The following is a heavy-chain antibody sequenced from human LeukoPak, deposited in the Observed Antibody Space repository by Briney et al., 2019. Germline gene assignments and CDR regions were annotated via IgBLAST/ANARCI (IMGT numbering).Heavy chain of an antibody. J-gene: IGHJ3*01. CDR1: GFTFSSYA. D-gene: IGHD4-17*01. CDR3: ARDPNGDYIGAFDF. CDR2: TTGSGAGT. V-gene: IGHV3-23*01. Sequence: GSLRLSCEASGFTFSSYAMIWVRQAPGKGLEWVSATTGSGAGTQYADSVRGRFTISRDNSKNTLYLQMNSLRAEDTAVYYCARDPNGDYIGAFDFRGQGTMVTVSS.